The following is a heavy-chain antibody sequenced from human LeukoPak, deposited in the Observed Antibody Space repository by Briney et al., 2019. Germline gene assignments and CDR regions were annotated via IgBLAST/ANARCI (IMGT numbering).Heavy chain of an antibody. V-gene: IGHV3-7*01. Sequence: GMSLRLSCAASGFTFSSYAIHWVRQTPGKGLEWVANIKEDGSEIYYVDSVKGRFTISRDDAKNSLYLQMNSLRAEDTAVYHCARSGYASGFDQWGQGTLVTVSS. CDR3: ARSGYASGFDQ. D-gene: IGHD5-18*01. CDR2: IKEDGSEI. J-gene: IGHJ1*01. CDR1: GFTFSSYA.